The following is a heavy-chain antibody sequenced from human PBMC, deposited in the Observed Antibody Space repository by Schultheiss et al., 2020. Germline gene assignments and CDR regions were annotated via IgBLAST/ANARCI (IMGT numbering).Heavy chain of an antibody. CDR2: INPNSGGT. CDR1: GYTFTGYY. CDR3: ARGLGTSCYSWFDP. D-gene: IGHD2-2*01. V-gene: IGHV1-2*06. Sequence: ASVKVSCKASGYTFTGYYMHWVRQAPGQGLEWMGRINPNSGGTNYAQKFQGRVTMTRDTSISTAYMELSRLRSDDTAEYYCARGLGTSCYSWFDPWGQGTLVNVSS. J-gene: IGHJ5*02.